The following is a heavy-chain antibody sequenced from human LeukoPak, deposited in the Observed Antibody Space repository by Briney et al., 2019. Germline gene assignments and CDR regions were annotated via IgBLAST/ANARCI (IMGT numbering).Heavy chain of an antibody. J-gene: IGHJ5*02. Sequence: GGSLRLSHSAPGLTSSSAAMRLVRQAPGKGLEWVSSISARGISTYYADSVKGRFTISRDNSKNTLYLQMNSLRGADIGVYYCAKCLRFSNGRTPILPPFDPCGQGTLVSVSS. CDR2: ISARGIST. D-gene: IGHD3-3*01. CDR1: GLTSSSAA. V-gene: IGHV3-23*01. CDR3: AKCLRFSNGRTPILPPFDP.